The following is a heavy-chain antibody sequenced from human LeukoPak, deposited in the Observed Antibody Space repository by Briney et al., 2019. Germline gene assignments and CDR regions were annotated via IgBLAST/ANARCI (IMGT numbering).Heavy chain of an antibody. CDR3: ARFPTCSSTSCYWDGMDV. D-gene: IGHD2-2*01. CDR2: INTNTGNP. V-gene: IGHV7-4-1*02. J-gene: IGHJ6*02. Sequence: ASVKVSCKASGYTFTSYAMNWVRQAPGQGLEWMGWINTNTGNPTYAQGFTGRFVFSLDTSVSTAYLQISSQKAEDTAVYYCARFPTCSSTSCYWDGMDVWGQGTTVTVSS. CDR1: GYTFTSYA.